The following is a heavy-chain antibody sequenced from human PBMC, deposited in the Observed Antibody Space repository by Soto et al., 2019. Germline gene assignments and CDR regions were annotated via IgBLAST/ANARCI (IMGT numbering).Heavy chain of an antibody. V-gene: IGHV2-5*02. CDR1: GFSLSTSGVG. D-gene: IGHD2-15*01. CDR3: AHRPSYCSGYSCYSGFDY. J-gene: IGHJ4*02. Sequence: QITLKESGPPLVKPTQTLTLTCTFSGFSLSTSGVGVGWIRQPPGKALEWLALIYWDDDKRYSPSLKSRLTITNDTSKNQVVLTMTNMDPVDTATYYCAHRPSYCSGYSCYSGFDYWGQGTLVTVSS. CDR2: IYWDDDK.